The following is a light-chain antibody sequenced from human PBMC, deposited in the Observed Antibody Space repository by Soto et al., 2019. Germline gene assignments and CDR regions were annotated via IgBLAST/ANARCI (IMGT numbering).Light chain of an antibody. Sequence: DIQMTQSPSTLSASVGDRVNITCRASQSISSWLAWYHQKPGKAPKLLIYDASSLKSGVPSRFSGNGSGTEFTLTISSLQPDDFATYYCQQYNTYSTFGQGTRLEIK. CDR3: QQYNTYST. V-gene: IGKV1-5*01. CDR1: QSISSW. CDR2: DAS. J-gene: IGKJ5*01.